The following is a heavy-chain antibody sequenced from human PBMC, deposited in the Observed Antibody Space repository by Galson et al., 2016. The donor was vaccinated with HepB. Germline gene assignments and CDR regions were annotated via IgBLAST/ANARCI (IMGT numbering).Heavy chain of an antibody. J-gene: IGHJ4*02. CDR2: TYSSGNT. CDR1: GGSMDIYK. CDR3: AQEWSAFDY. D-gene: IGHD3-3*01. V-gene: IGHV4-59*12. Sequence: SETLSLTCTVSGGSMDIYKWSWIRQTPGKGLEWIGYTYSSGNTNYNPSLQSRVTISVDTSKNQVFLKVTSVTAADTAIYHCAQEWSAFDYWGQGTLVTVSS.